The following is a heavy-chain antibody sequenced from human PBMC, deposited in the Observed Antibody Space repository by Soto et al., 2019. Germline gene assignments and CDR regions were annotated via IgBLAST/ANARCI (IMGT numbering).Heavy chain of an antibody. CDR1: GFNFSSYV. V-gene: IGHV3-23*01. CDR2: ISSSGLST. D-gene: IGHD6-13*01. J-gene: IGHJ3*01. Sequence: VQLLESGGGLVQPGGSLRLSCAASGFNFSSYVMSWVRQAPGEGLEWVSTISSSGLSTYYADSVKGRFTISRDNSKNTLYLQVHGLRAEHTAVYYCAKGRSAAAGRRAFDVWGRGTRVTVSS. CDR3: AKGRSAAAGRRAFDV.